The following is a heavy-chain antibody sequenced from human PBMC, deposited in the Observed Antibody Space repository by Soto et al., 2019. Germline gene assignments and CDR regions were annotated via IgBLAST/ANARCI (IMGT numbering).Heavy chain of an antibody. V-gene: IGHV4-4*07. CDR2: FSGNT. J-gene: IGHJ5*02. Sequence: SETLSLTCTVSGGSISSYYWSWIRQPAGRGLEWIGRFSGNTNYNPSLQSRVTMSVDTSKNQFSLKLTSVSAADTAVYYCARDHGLGLGLWFHPCGRGTLLTVSS. D-gene: IGHD3-16*01. CDR3: ARDHGLGLGLWFHP. CDR1: GGSISSYY.